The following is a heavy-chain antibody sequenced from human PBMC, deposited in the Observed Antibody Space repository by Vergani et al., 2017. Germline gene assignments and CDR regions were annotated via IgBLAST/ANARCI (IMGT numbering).Heavy chain of an antibody. CDR2: ITPFFPTG. CDR1: GGTFNIYS. J-gene: IGHJ4*02. CDR3: ARGYYYDSSGYREGIFDY. D-gene: IGHD3-22*01. V-gene: IGHV1-69*12. Sequence: QVQLVQSGAEVKKPGSSVKVSCKASGGTFNIYSVSWLRQAPGQGPEWMGGITPFFPTGHYAQKFQGRVTITADESTSTAYMELSSLRSEDTAVYYCARGYYYDSSGYREGIFDYWGQGTLVTVSS.